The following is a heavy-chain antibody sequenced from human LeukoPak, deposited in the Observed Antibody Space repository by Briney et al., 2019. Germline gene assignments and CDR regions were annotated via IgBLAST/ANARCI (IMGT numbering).Heavy chain of an antibody. Sequence: PSETLSLTCAVSGGSISSGGYSWSWIRQPPGKGLEWIGYIYHSGSTYYNPSLKSRVTISVDRSKNQFSLKLSSVTAADTAVYYCAVLPPYYDFWSGYYSPLFDYWGQGTLVTVSS. J-gene: IGHJ4*02. D-gene: IGHD3-3*01. CDR2: IYHSGST. CDR3: AVLPPYYDFWSGYYSPLFDY. CDR1: GGSISSGGYS. V-gene: IGHV4-30-2*01.